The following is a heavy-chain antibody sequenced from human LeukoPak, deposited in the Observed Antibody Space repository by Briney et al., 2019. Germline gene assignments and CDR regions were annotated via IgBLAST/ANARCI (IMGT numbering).Heavy chain of an antibody. Sequence: GGSLRLSCAASGFTFSSYGMSWVRQAPGQGLEWVSAISGSDAGTYYADSVKGRFTISRDNSKNTLYLQMNRLRAEDTAVYYCAKGSRGSCSRTYCYPFDYWGQGTLVTVSS. V-gene: IGHV3-23*01. D-gene: IGHD2-2*01. CDR2: ISGSDAGT. CDR1: GFTFSSYG. J-gene: IGHJ4*02. CDR3: AKGSRGSCSRTYCYPFDY.